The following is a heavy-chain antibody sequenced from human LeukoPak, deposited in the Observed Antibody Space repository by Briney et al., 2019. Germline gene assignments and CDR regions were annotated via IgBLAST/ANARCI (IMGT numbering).Heavy chain of an antibody. J-gene: IGHJ4*02. V-gene: IGHV3-30*04. CDR3: AKGTGTTGTVDY. D-gene: IGHD1-1*01. CDR2: ISYDGSNK. Sequence: GGSLRLSCAASEFTFSSYAMHWVRQAPGKGLEWVAVISYDGSNKYYADSVKGRFTISRDDSKNTLYLQMNSLRAEDTAVYYCAKGTGTTGTVDYWGQGTLVTVSS. CDR1: EFTFSSYA.